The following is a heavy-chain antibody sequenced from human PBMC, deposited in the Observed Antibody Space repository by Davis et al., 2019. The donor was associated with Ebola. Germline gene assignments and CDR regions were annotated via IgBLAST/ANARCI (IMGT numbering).Heavy chain of an antibody. CDR3: ARGTTGWFGELLQYYYGMDV. D-gene: IGHD3-10*01. Sequence: GESLKISCAASGFTVSSNYMSWVRQAPGKGLEWVSVIYSGGSTYYADSVKGRFTISRDNSKNTLYLQMNSLRAEDTAVYYCARGTTGWFGELLQYYYGMDVWGKGTTVTVSS. CDR1: GFTVSSNY. J-gene: IGHJ6*04. CDR2: IYSGGST. V-gene: IGHV3-53*01.